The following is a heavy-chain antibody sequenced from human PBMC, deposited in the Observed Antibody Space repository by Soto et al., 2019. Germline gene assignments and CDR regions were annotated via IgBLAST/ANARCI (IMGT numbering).Heavy chain of an antibody. CDR1: GDSVTSGSYY. J-gene: IGHJ6*02. CDR2: ISYTGRT. CDR3: AREWGLLPYYVMNV. V-gene: IGHV4-61*03. D-gene: IGHD7-27*01. Sequence: PSETLSLTCIASGDSVTSGSYYWTWPRQPPGKGLEWIGYISYTGRTKYNPSLQSRVTISVDTSKNDFSLNLSSVTAADTAVYFCAREWGLLPYYVMNVWGHGTAVTVSS.